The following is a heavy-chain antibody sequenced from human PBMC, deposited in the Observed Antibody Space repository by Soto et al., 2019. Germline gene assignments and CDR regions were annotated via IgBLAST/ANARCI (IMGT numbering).Heavy chain of an antibody. CDR1: GGSISSGDYY. J-gene: IGHJ3*02. CDR2: IYYSGST. CDR3: ARDRRRDILWVVHDAFDI. D-gene: IGHD2-15*01. Sequence: QVQLQESGPGLVKPSQTLSLTCTVSGGSISSGDYYWSWIRQPPGKGLEWIGYIYYSGSTYYNPSLKSRVTISVGTSKNQFSRKLSSVTAADTAVYYCARDRRRDILWVVHDAFDIWGQGTMVTVSS. V-gene: IGHV4-30-4*01.